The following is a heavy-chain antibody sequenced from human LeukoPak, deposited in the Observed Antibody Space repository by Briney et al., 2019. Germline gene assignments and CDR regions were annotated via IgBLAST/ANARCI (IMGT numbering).Heavy chain of an antibody. D-gene: IGHD3-3*01. Sequence: SETLSLTCAVYGGSFSGYYWSWIRQPPGKGLEWIGEINHSGSTNYNPPLKSRVTISVDTSKNQFSLKLSSVTAAGTAVYYCARAYYDFWSGYYTGFDYWGQGTLVTVSS. CDR2: INHSGST. CDR3: ARAYYDFWSGYYTGFDY. J-gene: IGHJ4*02. V-gene: IGHV4-34*01. CDR1: GGSFSGYY.